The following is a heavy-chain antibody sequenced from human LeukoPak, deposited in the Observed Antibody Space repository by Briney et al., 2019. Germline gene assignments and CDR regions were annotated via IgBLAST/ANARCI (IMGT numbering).Heavy chain of an antibody. D-gene: IGHD1-26*01. J-gene: IGHJ4*02. CDR3: ARETIRGSYHFDY. CDR2: VSAYNGNT. V-gene: IGHV1-18*01. Sequence: ASVKVSCKASGYTFTSTGICWVRQAPGQGLEWMGWVSAYNGNTNYAQKLQGRVTMTTDTSTSTAYMELRSLRSDDTAVYYCARETIRGSYHFDYWGQGTLVTVSS. CDR1: GYTFTSTG.